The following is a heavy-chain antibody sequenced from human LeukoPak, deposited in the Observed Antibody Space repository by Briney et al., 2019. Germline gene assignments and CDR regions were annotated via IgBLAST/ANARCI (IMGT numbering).Heavy chain of an antibody. CDR3: APMVRGVVQGADY. CDR1: GFTFSSYW. CDR2: IKQDGSEK. Sequence: PGGSLRLSCAASGFTFSSYWMSWVRQAPGKGLEWVANIKQDGSEKYYVDSVKSRFTISRDNAKNSLYLQMNSLRAEDTAVYYCAPMVRGVVQGADYWGQGTLVTVSS. V-gene: IGHV3-7*01. J-gene: IGHJ4*02. D-gene: IGHD3-10*01.